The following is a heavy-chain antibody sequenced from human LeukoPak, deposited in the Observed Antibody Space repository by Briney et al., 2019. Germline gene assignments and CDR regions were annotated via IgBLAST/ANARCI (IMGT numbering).Heavy chain of an antibody. Sequence: SETLSLTCAVYGGSFSGYYWSWIRQPPGKGLEWIGEINHSGSTNYNPSLKSRVTISVDTSKNQFSLKLSSATAADTAVYYCARGLVFDYWGQGTLVTVSS. CDR1: GGSFSGYY. J-gene: IGHJ4*02. V-gene: IGHV4-34*01. CDR2: INHSGST. CDR3: ARGLVFDY.